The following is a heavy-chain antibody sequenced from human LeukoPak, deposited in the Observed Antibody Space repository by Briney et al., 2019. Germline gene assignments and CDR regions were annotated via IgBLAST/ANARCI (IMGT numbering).Heavy chain of an antibody. V-gene: IGHV3-7*05. CDR2: IKEDGSEE. Sequence: GGALRLSCADSGFTFSDYLMSWVRQAPGKGLEWVGNIKEDGSEEVYEDSVKGRFTISRDNAKNSLFLQMNTLRAEDTAVYYCARDPYSSTWSYGMDVWGQGAKVTVS. CDR1: GFTFSDYL. CDR3: ARDPYSSTWSYGMDV. J-gene: IGHJ6*02. D-gene: IGHD6-6*01.